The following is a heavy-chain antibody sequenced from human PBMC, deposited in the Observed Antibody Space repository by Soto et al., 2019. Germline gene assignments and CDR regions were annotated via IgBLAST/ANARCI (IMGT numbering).Heavy chain of an antibody. D-gene: IGHD3-10*01. CDR1: GVSISSGNW. CDR2: IFHDGTA. V-gene: IGHV4-4*02. J-gene: IGHJ4*02. Sequence: QVKLQESGPGLATPSGTLSLTCAVSGVSISSGNWWTWVRQSPQRGLEYIGEIFHDGTANYYPSFERRVAISVDTSMNQFSLKLTSVTAADTAIYFCARLVYDTRLNYMYFDFWGQGTLVTVSS. CDR3: ARLVYDTRLNYMYFDF.